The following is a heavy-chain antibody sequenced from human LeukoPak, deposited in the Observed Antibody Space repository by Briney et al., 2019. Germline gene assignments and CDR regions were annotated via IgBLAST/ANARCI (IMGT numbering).Heavy chain of an antibody. CDR1: W. D-gene: IGHD1-1*01. Sequence: WIAXVRQMPGKGLEWMGIIYPGDSDTRYSPSFQGQVTMSADKSITTAYLQWSSLKASDTAMYYCARHLYPTWSERRFDPWGQGTLVTVSS. CDR2: IYPGDSDT. CDR3: ARHLYPTWSERRFDP. J-gene: IGHJ5*02. V-gene: IGHV5-51*01.